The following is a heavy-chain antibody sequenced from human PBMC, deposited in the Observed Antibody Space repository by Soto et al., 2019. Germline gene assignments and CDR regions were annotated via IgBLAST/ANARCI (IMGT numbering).Heavy chain of an antibody. CDR2: IKSDGGSA. Sequence: EVQLVESGGGLVQPGGSLRLSCAASGFTFSDFWLHWVRQAPEKGLVWVSRIKSDGGSANYADSVKGRFTIFRDNAKNTVYLQMDSLRAGDTAVYYCARGAKGAYYVDVWGKGTTVTVSS. CDR3: ARGAKGAYYVDV. J-gene: IGHJ6*03. V-gene: IGHV3-74*01. CDR1: GFTFSDFW. D-gene: IGHD2-21*01.